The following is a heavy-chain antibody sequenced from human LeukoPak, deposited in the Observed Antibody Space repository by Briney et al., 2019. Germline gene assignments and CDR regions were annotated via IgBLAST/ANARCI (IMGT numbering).Heavy chain of an antibody. V-gene: IGHV3-23*01. CDR1: GFSFSTYV. CDR2: VYGNGDGT. D-gene: IGHD3-10*01. Sequence: PGGSLRLSCAASGFSFSTYVMYWFRQAPGKGLEWVSAVYGNGDGTTYVDSVKDRFTISRDNSKNTLYLQMNSLRPEDTALYYCAKLGVRSSAGEDYWGQGTLVTVSS. CDR3: AKLGVRSSAGEDY. J-gene: IGHJ4*02.